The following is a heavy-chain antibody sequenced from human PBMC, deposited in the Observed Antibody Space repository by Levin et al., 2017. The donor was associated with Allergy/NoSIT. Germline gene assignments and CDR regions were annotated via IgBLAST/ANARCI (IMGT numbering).Heavy chain of an antibody. J-gene: IGHJ6*02. Sequence: SETLSLTCAVYGGSFSGYYWSWIRQPPGKGLEWIGEINHSGSTNYNPSLKSRVTISVDTSKNQFSLKLSSVTAADTAVYYCARGIRYSSSWYFYYYGMDGWGQGTTVTVSS. CDR2: INHSGST. CDR1: GGSFSGYY. D-gene: IGHD6-13*01. CDR3: ARGIRYSSSWYFYYYGMDG. V-gene: IGHV4-34*01.